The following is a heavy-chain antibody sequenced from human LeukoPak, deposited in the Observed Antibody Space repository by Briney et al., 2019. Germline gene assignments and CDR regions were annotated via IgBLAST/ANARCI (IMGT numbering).Heavy chain of an antibody. Sequence: PSETLSLTCTVSGYSISSNNYNWGWIRQPPGKGLEWIGNIYYSGSTYYNPSLKSRVTISVDTSKNQFSLKLSSVTAADTAVYYCAREVAGTPWIDYWGQGTLVTVS. D-gene: IGHD6-19*01. V-gene: IGHV4-39*02. CDR1: GYSISSNNYN. CDR2: IYYSGST. J-gene: IGHJ4*02. CDR3: AREVAGTPWIDY.